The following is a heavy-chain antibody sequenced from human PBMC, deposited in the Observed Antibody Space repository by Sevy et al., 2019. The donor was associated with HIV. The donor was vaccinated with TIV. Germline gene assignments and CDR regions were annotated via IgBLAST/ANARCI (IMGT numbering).Heavy chain of an antibody. D-gene: IGHD3-3*01. CDR2: ISDDSRYI. V-gene: IGHV3-21*04. J-gene: IGHJ4*02. Sequence: GGSLRLSCAASGFTFRTYSMNWVRQAPGKGLEWLSSISDDSRYIYSSGSVKGRFTISRANAKNLSYLQMNNLRVEDTAIYYCARDFTIFGVVSGIDYWGQGNLVTVSS. CDR3: ARDFTIFGVVSGIDY. CDR1: GFTFRTYS.